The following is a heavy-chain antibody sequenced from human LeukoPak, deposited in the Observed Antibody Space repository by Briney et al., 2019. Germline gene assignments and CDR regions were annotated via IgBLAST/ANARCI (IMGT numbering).Heavy chain of an antibody. CDR3: AAIKRGYDDLHFHY. J-gene: IGHJ4*02. CDR1: GGCISRQG. D-gene: IGHD2-15*01. V-gene: IGHV4-59*11. CDR2: TWYFGST. Sequence: SGALSVTCTGTGGCISRQGRGYLRGTPGRGLESIVNTWYFGSTTYNPSLSNRVTISEDTSKNQISLKLSSVTAADTAIYYCAAIKRGYDDLHFHYWGQGRLVTVS.